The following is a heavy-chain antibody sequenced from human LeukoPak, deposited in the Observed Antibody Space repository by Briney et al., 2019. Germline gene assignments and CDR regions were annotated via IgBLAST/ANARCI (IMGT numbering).Heavy chain of an antibody. J-gene: IGHJ4*02. CDR1: GLTFDDYA. CDR3: AKAAGAHSSSWGYFDY. V-gene: IGHV3-9*01. Sequence: GGSLRLSCAASGLTFDDYAMQWVRQAPGKGLEWVSGISWNGGSIAYADSVKGRFTISRDNAKNSLYLQMNTLRAEDTALYYCAKAAGAHSSSWGYFDYWGQGTLVTVSS. D-gene: IGHD6-13*01. CDR2: ISWNGGSI.